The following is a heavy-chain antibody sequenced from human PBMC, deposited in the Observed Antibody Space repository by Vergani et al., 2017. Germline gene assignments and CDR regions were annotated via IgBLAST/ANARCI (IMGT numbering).Heavy chain of an antibody. V-gene: IGHV4-39*01. CDR2: IYYSGST. D-gene: IGHD3-16*01. CDR1: GGSISSSSHF. CDR3: AIHDSGHYDSSYYGLDV. J-gene: IGHJ6*02. Sequence: QLQLHKSGPGLVKPSETLSLTCTLSGGSISSSSHFWGWLRQTPGKGLEWIGSIYYSGSTYYNPSLKSRVSISVDTSKNQFSLKLSSVTAADSAVYYCAIHDSGHYDSSYYGLDVWGQGTTVTVSS.